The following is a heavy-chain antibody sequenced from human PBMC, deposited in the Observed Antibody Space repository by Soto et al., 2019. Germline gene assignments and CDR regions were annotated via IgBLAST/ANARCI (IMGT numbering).Heavy chain of an antibody. CDR1: GYTFTSYG. J-gene: IGHJ5*02. CDR2: ISAYNGNT. CDR3: AREARYYYDSSGNWFDP. D-gene: IGHD3-22*01. Sequence: QVQLVQSGAEVKKPGASVKVSCKASGYTFTSYGISWVRQAPGQGLEWMGWISAYNGNTNYAQKLQGGVTMTTDTSTGPAYMELRSLGSDDTAVYYCAREARYYYDSSGNWFDPWGQGTLVTVSS. V-gene: IGHV1-18*01.